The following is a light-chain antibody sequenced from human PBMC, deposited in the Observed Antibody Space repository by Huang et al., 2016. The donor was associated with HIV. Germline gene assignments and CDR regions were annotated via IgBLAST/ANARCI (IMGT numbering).Light chain of an antibody. J-gene: IGKJ1*01. CDR2: GAN. CDR3: QQYNTWPRT. Sequence: EIVMTQSPATLSVSPGERATLSCRASQSVASNLAWYQQKPGQAPRLLIFGANTRATCIPARFSGSEFGTEFTLTISSLQSEDFALYYCQQYNTWPRTFGQGTKVEI. V-gene: IGKV3-15*01. CDR1: QSVASN.